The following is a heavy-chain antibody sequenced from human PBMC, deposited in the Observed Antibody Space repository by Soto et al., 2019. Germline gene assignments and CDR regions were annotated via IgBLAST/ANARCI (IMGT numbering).Heavy chain of an antibody. Sequence: QVQLEQSGAEVKKPGSSXXVSCKASGGNFRTYAFTWVXQAPGQGLEWMGGIIPVFASATSAQKFQGRVTITADESTNTVYMELSSLRSEDTAVYYCARVXTGXXXXXXXXXXXXYGMDVWGQGTAVTVSS. CDR2: IIPVFASA. J-gene: IGHJ6*02. V-gene: IGHV1-69*12. CDR1: GGNFRTYA. CDR3: ARVXTGXXXXXXXXXXXXYGMDV.